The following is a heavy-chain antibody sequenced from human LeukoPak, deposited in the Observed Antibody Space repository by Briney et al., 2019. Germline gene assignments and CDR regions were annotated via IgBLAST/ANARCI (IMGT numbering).Heavy chain of an antibody. CDR1: GYSFTSYW. J-gene: IGHJ4*02. D-gene: IGHD1-26*01. CDR2: IYPGDSGA. CDR3: ARGSGSYAFDY. V-gene: IGHV5-51*01. Sequence: GESLKISCKGSGYSFTSYWIGWVRQMPGTGLEWMGSIYPGDSGARYSPSFQGQVTISADKSISTAYLQWSSLKASDTAMYYCARGSGSYAFDYWGQGTLVAVSS.